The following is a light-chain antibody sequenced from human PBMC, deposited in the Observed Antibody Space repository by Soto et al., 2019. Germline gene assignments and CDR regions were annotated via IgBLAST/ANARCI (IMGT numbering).Light chain of an antibody. CDR1: QSISSW. Sequence: DIQLTQSPSTLSSSVGERVTITCRASQSISSWLAWYQQKPGKAPKLLIYDASSWASGVPSRFSGSGSGTEFTLTISSLQPDDFAAYYCQQCNGYPCTFGQGTKVEIK. CDR3: QQCNGYPCT. V-gene: IGKV1-5*01. J-gene: IGKJ1*01. CDR2: DAS.